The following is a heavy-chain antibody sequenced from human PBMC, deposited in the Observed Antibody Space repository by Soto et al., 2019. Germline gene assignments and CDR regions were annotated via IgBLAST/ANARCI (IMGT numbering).Heavy chain of an antibody. Sequence: QVQLVESGGGVVQPGRSLRLSCAASGFTFNSYGMHWVRQGPGNGLEWVAFISYDSTKTYYADSVKGRFTISRDNSNSDLYVQMYSLTGEATAVYYCARTRSAWSDFRYYSLDVWGQGTTVTVAS. CDR2: ISYDSTKT. CDR3: ARTRSAWSDFRYYSLDV. J-gene: IGHJ6*02. V-gene: IGHV3-30*03. CDR1: GFTFNSYG. D-gene: IGHD1-26*01.